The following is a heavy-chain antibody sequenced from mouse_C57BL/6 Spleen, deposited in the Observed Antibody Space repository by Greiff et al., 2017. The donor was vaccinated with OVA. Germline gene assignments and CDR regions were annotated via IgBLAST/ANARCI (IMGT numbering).Heavy chain of an antibody. CDR3: ARKGATVVGYFDV. J-gene: IGHJ1*03. D-gene: IGHD1-1*01. CDR2: IYPSDSET. Sequence: QVQLQQPGAELVRPGSSVKLSCKASGYTFTSYWMDWVKQRPGQGLEWIGNIYPSDSETNYNQKFKDKATLTVDKSSSTAYMQLSSRTSEDSAVYYCARKGATVVGYFDVWGTGTTVTVSS. CDR1: GYTFTSYW. V-gene: IGHV1-61*01.